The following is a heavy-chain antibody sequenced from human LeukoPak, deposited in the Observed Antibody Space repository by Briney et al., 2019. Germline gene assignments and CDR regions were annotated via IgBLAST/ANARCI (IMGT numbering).Heavy chain of an antibody. D-gene: IGHD5-12*01. Sequence: ASVKVSCKASGYTFTGYYMHWVRQAPGQGLEWMGWINPNSGGTNYAQKFQGWVTMTRDTSISTAYMELSRLRSDDTAVYYCARGVGGYDSPGFSSYFDYWGQGTLVTVSS. J-gene: IGHJ4*02. V-gene: IGHV1-2*04. CDR2: INPNSGGT. CDR3: ARGVGGYDSPGFSSYFDY. CDR1: GYTFTGYY.